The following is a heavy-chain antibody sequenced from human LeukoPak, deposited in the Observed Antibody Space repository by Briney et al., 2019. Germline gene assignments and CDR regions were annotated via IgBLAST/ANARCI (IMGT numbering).Heavy chain of an antibody. J-gene: IGHJ4*02. CDR2: ISGSGGST. CDR3: AKGLWTENYDILTGYFG. D-gene: IGHD3-9*01. CDR1: GFTFSSYA. V-gene: IGHV3-23*01. Sequence: GGSLRLSCAASGFTFSSYAMSWVRQAPGKGLEWVSAISGSGGSTYYADSVKGRFTISRDNSKNTLYLQMNSLRAEDTAVYYCAKGLWTENYDILTGYFGGGQGTLVTVSS.